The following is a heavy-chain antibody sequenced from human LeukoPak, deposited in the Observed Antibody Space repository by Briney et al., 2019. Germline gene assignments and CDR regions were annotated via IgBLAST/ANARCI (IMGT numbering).Heavy chain of an antibody. J-gene: IGHJ5*02. CDR1: GGSISSSSFH. CDR3: CKTGDHSWFDP. D-gene: IGHD7-27*01. V-gene: IGHV4-39*07. Sequence: PSETLSLTCTVSGGSISSSSFHWGWIRQPPGKGLEWIGTVFHSGSTNYNPSLKSRVTISVDTSKNQFSLKLSSVTAADTAVYYCCKTGDHSWFDPWGQGTLVTVSS. CDR2: VFHSGST.